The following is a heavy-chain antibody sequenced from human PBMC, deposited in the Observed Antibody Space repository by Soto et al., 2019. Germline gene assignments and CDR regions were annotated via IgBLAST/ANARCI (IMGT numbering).Heavy chain of an antibody. CDR1: GGSFSGYY. V-gene: IGHV4-34*01. CDR3: ARRYYDFWSGYSYNWFDP. CDR2: INHSGST. J-gene: IGHJ5*02. D-gene: IGHD3-3*01. Sequence: PSETLSLTCAVYGGSFSGYYWSWIRQPPGKGLEWIGEINHSGSTNYNPSLKSRVTISVDTSKNQFSLKLSSVTAADTAVYYCARRYYDFWSGYSYNWFDPWGQGTQVTVSS.